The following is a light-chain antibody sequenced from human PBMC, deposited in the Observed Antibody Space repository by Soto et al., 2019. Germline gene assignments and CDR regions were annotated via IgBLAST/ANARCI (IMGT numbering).Light chain of an antibody. J-gene: IGLJ1*01. CDR1: SSDVGGYNY. Sequence: QSALTQPASVSGSPGQSITISCTGTSSDVGGYNYVSWYQQHPGKAPKLMIYEVSNRPSGVSNRFSGSKSGNTASLTISGLQAEDEADYYCCSYAGGGYVFGTGTKVTVL. CDR3: CSYAGGGYV. CDR2: EVS. V-gene: IGLV2-14*01.